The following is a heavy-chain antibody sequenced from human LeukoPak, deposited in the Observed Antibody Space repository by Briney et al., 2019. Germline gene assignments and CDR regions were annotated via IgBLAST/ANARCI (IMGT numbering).Heavy chain of an antibody. CDR1: GGTFSSYA. CDR2: IIPIFGTA. Sequence: SVKVSCKASGGTFSSYAISWVRQAPGQGLEWMGGIIPIFGTANYAQKFQGRVTITADESTSTAYMELSSLRSDDTAVYYCAREAGRVTTYYYYNYMDVWGKGTTVTISS. V-gene: IGHV1-69*13. D-gene: IGHD2-21*02. CDR3: AREAGRVTTYYYYNYMDV. J-gene: IGHJ6*03.